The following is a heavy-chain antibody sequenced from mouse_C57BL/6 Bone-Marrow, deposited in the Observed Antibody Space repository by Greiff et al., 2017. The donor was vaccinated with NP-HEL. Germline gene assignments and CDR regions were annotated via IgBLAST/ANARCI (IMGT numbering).Heavy chain of an antibody. D-gene: IGHD1-1*01. CDR2: IYPGDGDT. Sequence: QVQLQQSGAELVKPGASVKISCKASGYAFSSYWMNWVKQRPGKGLEWIGQIYPGDGDTNYNGKFKGKATLTADKSSSTAYMQLSSLTSEDSAVYFCARWNYYGSSHYFDYWGQGTTLTVSS. J-gene: IGHJ2*01. V-gene: IGHV1-80*01. CDR3: ARWNYYGSSHYFDY. CDR1: GYAFSSYW.